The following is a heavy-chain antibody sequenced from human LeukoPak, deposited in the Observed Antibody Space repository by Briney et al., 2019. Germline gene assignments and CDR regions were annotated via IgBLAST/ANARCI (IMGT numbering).Heavy chain of an antibody. V-gene: IGHV4-59*01. CDR3: ARAPNSSNLDY. J-gene: IGHJ4*02. D-gene: IGHD6-13*01. Sequence: SETLTLTRTVSGGYLCTYYWSWMRQPPGQGLECIGYIYYSGNTHYNPSLQSRDIISVHTSKRQFSLTLTSVTAAHPPVSFCARAPNSSNLDYWGQGTLVTVSS. CDR1: GGYLCTYY. CDR2: IYYSGNT.